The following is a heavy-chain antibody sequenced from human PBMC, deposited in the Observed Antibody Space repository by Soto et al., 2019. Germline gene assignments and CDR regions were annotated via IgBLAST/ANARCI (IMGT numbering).Heavy chain of an antibody. Sequence: GGSLRLSCSASGFTFNNYVMHWVRQAPGKGLEYVSAISTVGGTTYYADSVKGRFTISRDNSKNILYLQLTSLRTEDTAVYYCLRPYDYWGRGTLVTVSS. V-gene: IGHV3-64D*08. CDR1: GFTFNNYV. J-gene: IGHJ4*02. CDR3: LRPYDY. CDR2: ISTVGGTT.